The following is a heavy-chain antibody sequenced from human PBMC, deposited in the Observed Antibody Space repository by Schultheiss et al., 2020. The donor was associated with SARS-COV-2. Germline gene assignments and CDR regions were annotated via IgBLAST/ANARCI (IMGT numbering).Heavy chain of an antibody. CDR1: GFTFSSYG. V-gene: IGHV3-30-3*01. J-gene: IGHJ6*02. CDR3: ARGRGAYYYYGMDV. Sequence: GESLKISCAASGFTFSSYGMDWVRQAPGKGLEWVAVISYDGSNQYYADSVKGRFTISRDNSKNTLYLQMNSLRAEDTAVYYCARGRGAYYYYGMDVWGQGTTVTVSS. CDR2: ISYDGSNQ. D-gene: IGHD3-10*01.